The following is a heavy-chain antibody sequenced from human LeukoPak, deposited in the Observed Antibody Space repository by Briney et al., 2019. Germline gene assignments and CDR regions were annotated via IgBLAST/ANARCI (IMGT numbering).Heavy chain of an antibody. CDR2: ISASGTLT. J-gene: IGHJ6*03. D-gene: IGHD3-10*01. CDR3: ARDLVWFGEPKGYYNYMDV. CDR1: GFSFSSYE. V-gene: IGHV3-48*03. Sequence: GGSLRLSCAASGFSFSSYEMNWVRQAPGKGLEWISYISASGTLTHYADSVEGRFTISRDNAKNSLYLQMNTLRAEDTAVYYCARDLVWFGEPKGYYNYMDVWGKGTTVTVSS.